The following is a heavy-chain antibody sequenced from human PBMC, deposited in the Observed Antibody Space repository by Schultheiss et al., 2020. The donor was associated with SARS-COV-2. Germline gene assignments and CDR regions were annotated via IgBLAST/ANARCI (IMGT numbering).Heavy chain of an antibody. V-gene: IGHV3-30*18. CDR2: ISSDGNNK. CDR1: GFTFSGYW. D-gene: IGHD3-10*01. J-gene: IGHJ6*02. CDR3: AKGLYTSGSYPNYYYYYGMDV. Sequence: GGSLRLSCAASGFTFSGYWMSWVRQAPGKGLEWVAVISSDGNNKYYADSVKGRFTISRDNSKNTLYLQMNSLTAEDTAVFYCAKGLYTSGSYPNYYYYYGMDVWGQGTTVTVSS.